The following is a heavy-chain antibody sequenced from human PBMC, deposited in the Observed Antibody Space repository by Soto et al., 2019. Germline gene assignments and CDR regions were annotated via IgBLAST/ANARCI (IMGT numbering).Heavy chain of an antibody. Sequence: GGSLRLSCAASGLTFSSYTMNWVRQGPGKGLEWVSGISGSGGDTYYADSVKGRFTISRDNSKSTLYLQMNILRAEDTAVYYCAKDRCSGNSCLFNQWGQGTLVTVSS. CDR3: AKDRCSGNSCLFNQ. CDR1: GLTFSSYT. V-gene: IGHV3-23*01. J-gene: IGHJ1*01. D-gene: IGHD2-2*01. CDR2: ISGSGGDT.